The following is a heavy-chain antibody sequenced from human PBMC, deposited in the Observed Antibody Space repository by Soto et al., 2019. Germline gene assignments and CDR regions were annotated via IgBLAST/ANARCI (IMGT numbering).Heavy chain of an antibody. D-gene: IGHD3-16*02. V-gene: IGHV1-46*03. CDR3: ARDRDIMITFGRVIVKGSGYFDY. CDR1: GYTFTSYY. CDR2: INPSGGST. J-gene: IGHJ4*02. Sequence: QVQLVQSGAEVKKPGASVKVSCKASGYTFTSYYMHWVRQAPGQGLEWMGIINPSGGSTSYAQKFQGRVTMTRDTSTSTVYMELSSLRSEDTAVYYCARDRDIMITFGRVIVKGSGYFDYWGQGTLVTVSS.